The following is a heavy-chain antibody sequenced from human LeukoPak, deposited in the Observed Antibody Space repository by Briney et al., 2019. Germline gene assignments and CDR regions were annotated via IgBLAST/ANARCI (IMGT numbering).Heavy chain of an antibody. V-gene: IGHV3-7*03. CDR1: GFAFSSYW. Sequence: GGSLRLSCAASGFAFSSYWMTWVRQAPGKGLEWVANIKQDGSKKNYVDSVKGRFTISRDNAKNSLYLQMNSLRAEDTAVYYCATPLDYYDSSGYHQGGDWGQGTLVTVSS. J-gene: IGHJ4*02. CDR3: ATPLDYYDSSGYHQGGD. D-gene: IGHD3-22*01. CDR2: IKQDGSKK.